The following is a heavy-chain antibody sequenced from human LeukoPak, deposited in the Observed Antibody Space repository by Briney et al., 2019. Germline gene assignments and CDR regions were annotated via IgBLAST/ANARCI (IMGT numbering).Heavy chain of an antibody. CDR2: IYHTGST. CDR3: ARDVRTKNVLTGYYRPYYVDY. CDR1: GGSFSRGSYY. V-gene: IGHV4-61*01. D-gene: IGHD3-9*01. J-gene: IGHJ4*02. Sequence: SETLSLTCTVSGGSFSRGSYYWSWIRQPPGKGLEWIGHIYHTGSTNYNPSLKSRVTISLDTSKNLFSLKLTSVSAADTAVYYCARDVRTKNVLTGYYRPYYVDYWGQGTLVTVSS.